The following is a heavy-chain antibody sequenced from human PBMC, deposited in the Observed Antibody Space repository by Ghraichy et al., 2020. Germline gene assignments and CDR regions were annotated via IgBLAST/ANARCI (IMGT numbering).Heavy chain of an antibody. CDR2: IYYSGST. Sequence: SETLSLTCTVSGGSISSGGYYWSWIRQHPGKGPEWIGYIYYSGSTYYNPSLKSRVTISVDTSKNQFSLKLSSVTAADTAVYYCARGRADYYGMDVWGQGTTVTVSS. J-gene: IGHJ6*02. CDR3: ARGRADYYGMDV. CDR1: GGSISSGGYY. V-gene: IGHV4-31*03.